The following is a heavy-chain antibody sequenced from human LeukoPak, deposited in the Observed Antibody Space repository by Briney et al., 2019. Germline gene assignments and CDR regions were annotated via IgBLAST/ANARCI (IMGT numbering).Heavy chain of an antibody. V-gene: IGHV4-59*01. J-gene: IGHJ4*02. D-gene: IGHD3-22*01. CDR3: ARVTGYMIEDYFDY. Sequence: PSETLSLTCTVSGGSISSYYWNWIRQPPGKGLEWIADIYYSGNTNYNPSLKSRVTISVETSKNQFSLKLSSVTAADTAVYYCARVTGYMIEDYFDYWGQGTLVTVSS. CDR2: IYYSGNT. CDR1: GGSISSYY.